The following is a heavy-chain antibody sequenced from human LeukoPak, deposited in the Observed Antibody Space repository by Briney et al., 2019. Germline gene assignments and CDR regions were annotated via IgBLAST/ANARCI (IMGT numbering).Heavy chain of an antibody. Sequence: GGSLRLSCAASGFTVSSNYMSWVRQAPGKGLEWVSVIYSAGSTYYADSVKGRLTISRDNSKNTLYLQMNSLRAEDTAVYYCARVHRIVGATIDYWGQGTLVTVSS. D-gene: IGHD1-26*01. CDR1: GFTVSSNY. V-gene: IGHV3-53*01. CDR2: IYSAGST. CDR3: ARVHRIVGATIDY. J-gene: IGHJ4*02.